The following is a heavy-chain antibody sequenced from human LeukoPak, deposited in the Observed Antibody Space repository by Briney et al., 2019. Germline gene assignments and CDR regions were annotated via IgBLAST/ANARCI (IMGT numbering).Heavy chain of an antibody. Sequence: ASVKVSCKASGYTFTGYYMHWVRQAPGQGLEWMGRINPNSGGTNYAQKFQGRVTMTRDTSISAAYMELSRLRSDDTAVYYCARVYRLYSSSPMGYWGQGTLVTVSS. CDR3: ARVYRLYSSSPMGY. J-gene: IGHJ4*02. CDR1: GYTFTGYY. D-gene: IGHD6-6*01. CDR2: INPNSGGT. V-gene: IGHV1-2*06.